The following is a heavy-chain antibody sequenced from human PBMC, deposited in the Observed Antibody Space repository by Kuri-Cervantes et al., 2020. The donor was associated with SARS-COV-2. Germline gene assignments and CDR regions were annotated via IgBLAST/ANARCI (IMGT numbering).Heavy chain of an antibody. CDR3: AAGRTYSSSWRGGYFDL. J-gene: IGHJ2*01. V-gene: IGHV3-23*01. D-gene: IGHD6-13*01. Sequence: GGSLRLSCAASGFTFSSYAMSWVRQAPGKGLEWVSAISGSGGSTYYADSVKGRFTISRDNSKNTLYLQMNSLRAEDTAVYYCAAGRTYSSSWRGGYFDLWGRGTLVTVSS. CDR1: GFTFSSYA. CDR2: ISGSGGST.